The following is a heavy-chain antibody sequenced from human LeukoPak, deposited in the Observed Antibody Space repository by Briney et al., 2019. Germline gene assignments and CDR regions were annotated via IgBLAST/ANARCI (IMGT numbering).Heavy chain of an antibody. V-gene: IGHV3-20*04. D-gene: IGHD2-8*01. CDR2: INWNGGST. J-gene: IGHJ6*03. Sequence: GGSLRLSCAASGFTFDDYGMSWVRQAPGKGLEWVSGINWNGGSTGHADSVKGRFTISRDNAKNSLYLQMNSLRAEDTALYYCARDQMGDRVRLRYYYYYMDVWGKGTTVTVSS. CDR3: ARDQMGDRVRLRYYYYYMDV. CDR1: GFTFDDYG.